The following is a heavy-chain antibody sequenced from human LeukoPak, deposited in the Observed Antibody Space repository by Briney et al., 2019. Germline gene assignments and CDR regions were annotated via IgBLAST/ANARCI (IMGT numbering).Heavy chain of an antibody. CDR2: ISGSGGST. J-gene: IGHJ4*02. CDR1: GFTFSTYA. CDR3: AKDRAYYSDSSGYYLVRAYDY. V-gene: IGHV3-23*01. D-gene: IGHD3-22*01. Sequence: HPGGTLRLSCAASGFTFSTYAMSWVRQAPGKGLEWVSGISGSGGSTFYADSVKGRFTISRDNSKNTLYLQMNSLRAEDTAVYYCAKDRAYYSDSSGYYLVRAYDYWGQGTLVTVSS.